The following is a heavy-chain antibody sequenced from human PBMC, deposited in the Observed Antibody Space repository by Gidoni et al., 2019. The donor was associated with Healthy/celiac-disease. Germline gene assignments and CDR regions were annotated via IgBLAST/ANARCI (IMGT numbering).Heavy chain of an antibody. Sequence: QVQLVQSGAEVKKPGASVKVSCKASGYTFTSSGISWVRQAPGQGLEWMGGISAYNGNTNYAQKLQGRVTMTTDTSTSTAYMGLRSLRSDDTAVYYCARSLYSSGWYEWGYWGQGTLVTVSS. CDR2: ISAYNGNT. CDR3: ARSLYSSGWYEWGY. V-gene: IGHV1-18*01. D-gene: IGHD6-19*01. CDR1: GYTFTSSG. J-gene: IGHJ4*02.